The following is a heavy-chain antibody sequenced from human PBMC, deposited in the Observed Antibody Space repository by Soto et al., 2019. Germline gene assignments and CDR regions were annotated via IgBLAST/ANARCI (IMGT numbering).Heavy chain of an antibody. CDR3: ARDFGSPA. V-gene: IGHV4-59*01. D-gene: IGHD3-10*01. CDR2: IYYSGST. CDR1: GGSISSYY. Sequence: SETLSLTCTVSGGSISSYYCSWIRQPPGKGLEWIGYIYYSGSTNYNPSLKSRVTISVDTSKNQFSLKLSSVTAADTAVYYCARDFGSPARGQGTLVTVSS. J-gene: IGHJ4*02.